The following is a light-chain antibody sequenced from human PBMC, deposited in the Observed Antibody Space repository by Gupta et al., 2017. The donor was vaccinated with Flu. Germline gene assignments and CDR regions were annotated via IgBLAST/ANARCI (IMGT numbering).Light chain of an antibody. CDR3: PSYESSSTLYV. J-gene: IGLJ1*01. CDR2: DVS. Sequence: TISCTGTSSAVGTYNYFSWYQHDPGKAPNLLIYDVSNRPSGVSNRFSGSKSGTTASLTISGLQAEDEADYYCPSYESSSTLYVFGTGTKVTVL. CDR1: SSAVGTYNY. V-gene: IGLV2-14*03.